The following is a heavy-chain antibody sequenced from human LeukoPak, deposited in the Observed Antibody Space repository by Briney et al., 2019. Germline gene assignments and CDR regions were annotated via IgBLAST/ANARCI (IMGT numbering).Heavy chain of an antibody. CDR2: INDSEKK. CDR3: ARSLLGVTLPRQNWFDL. J-gene: IGHJ5*02. V-gene: IGHV4-34*01. Sequence: SETLSLTCAVYGGSFGGYYWSWLRQPPGKGVEWIGEINDSEKKNYNPSLTSRVSISVDTSKNQFSLKLSSVTAADTAVYYCARSLLGVTLPRQNWFDLWGQGTLVTVSS. D-gene: IGHD1-26*01. CDR1: GGSFGGYY.